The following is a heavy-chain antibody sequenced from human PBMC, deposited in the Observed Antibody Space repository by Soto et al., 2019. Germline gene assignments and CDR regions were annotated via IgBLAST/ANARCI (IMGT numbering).Heavy chain of an antibody. CDR3: ARERILTGYTYSYYSGMDV. D-gene: IGHD3-9*01. CDR2: INPNSGGT. V-gene: IGHV1-2*02. Sequence: VKVSCKASGYTFTGYYMHWVRQAPGQGLEWMGWINPNSGGTNYAQKLQGRVTMTRDTSISTAYMELSRLRSDDTAVYYCARERILTGYTYSYYSGMDVWGQGTTVTVSS. CDR1: GYTFTGYY. J-gene: IGHJ6*02.